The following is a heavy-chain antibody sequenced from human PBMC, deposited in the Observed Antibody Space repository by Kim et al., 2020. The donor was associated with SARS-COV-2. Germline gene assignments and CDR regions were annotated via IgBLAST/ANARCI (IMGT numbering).Heavy chain of an antibody. CDR3: ARRFSDY. V-gene: IGHV5-10-1*01. J-gene: IGHJ4*02. CDR2: IDPTDSSA. Sequence: GESLKISCKISGYSFTTYWINWVRQMPGKGLEWMGRIDPTDSSATYSPCSQGHVTISGDKSISTAYLQWSSLKASDSAIYYCARRFSDYWGQGTVVTVSS. CDR1: GYSFTTYW.